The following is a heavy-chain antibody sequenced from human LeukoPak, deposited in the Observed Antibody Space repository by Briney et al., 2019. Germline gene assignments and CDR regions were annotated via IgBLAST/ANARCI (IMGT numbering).Heavy chain of an antibody. CDR2: MNPNSGNT. D-gene: IGHD2-2*01. V-gene: IGHV1-8*01. CDR3: ARGSSTSSNYYMDV. Sequence: GASVKVSCKASGYTFTSYDINWVRQATGQGLEWMGWMNPNSGNTGYAQKFQGRVTMTRNTSIGTAYMELSSLRSGDTAVYYCARGSSTSSNYYMDVWGKGTTVTVSS. J-gene: IGHJ6*03. CDR1: GYTFTSYD.